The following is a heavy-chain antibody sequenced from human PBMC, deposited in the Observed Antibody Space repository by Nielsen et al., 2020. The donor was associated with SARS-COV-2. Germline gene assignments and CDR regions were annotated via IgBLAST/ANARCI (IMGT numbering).Heavy chain of an antibody. D-gene: IGHD3-10*01. CDR1: GFTFSNAW. CDR2: ISYDGSNK. Sequence: GGSLRLSCAASGFTFSNAWMSWVRQAPGKGLEWVAVISYDGSNKYYADSVKGRFTISRDNSQNTLYLQMNSLRAEDTAVYYCAKDHGERAFDYWGQGTLVTVSS. V-gene: IGHV3-30*18. CDR3: AKDHGERAFDY. J-gene: IGHJ4*02.